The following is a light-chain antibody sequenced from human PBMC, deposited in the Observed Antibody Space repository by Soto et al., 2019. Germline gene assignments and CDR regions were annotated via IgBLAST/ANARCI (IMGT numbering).Light chain of an antibody. CDR1: LDIDNY. CDR2: DAS. CDR3: QHYHNLPMYT. J-gene: IGKJ2*01. Sequence: DIQMTQSPSSLSASVGDRVTITCQASLDIDNYLNWYQQKPGEAPKLVLYDASILETGVPSRFSGSGSGTDFPFTISSLQPEDVATYYCQHYHNLPMYTFGQGTRLEIK. V-gene: IGKV1-33*01.